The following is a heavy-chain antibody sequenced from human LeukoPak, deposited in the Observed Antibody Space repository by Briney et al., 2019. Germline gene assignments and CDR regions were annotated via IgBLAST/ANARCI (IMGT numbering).Heavy chain of an antibody. CDR2: VSGSGGST. CDR3: AGFGEYYFEN. V-gene: IGHV3-23*01. Sequence: GGSLRLSCAASGFTFSSFAMSWVRQAPGKGLEWVSAVSGSGGSTYSADSVKGRFTISRDNSRNTLYLQMNSLRAEDTAVYYCAGFGEYYFENWGQGTLVTVSS. D-gene: IGHD3-10*01. J-gene: IGHJ4*02. CDR1: GFTFSSFA.